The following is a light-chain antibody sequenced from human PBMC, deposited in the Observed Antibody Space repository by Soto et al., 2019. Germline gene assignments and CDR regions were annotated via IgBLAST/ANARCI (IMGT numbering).Light chain of an antibody. CDR3: QQYGSPLFT. J-gene: IGKJ3*01. CDR1: QSVSSSY. V-gene: IGKV3-20*01. CDR2: GAS. Sequence: EIVLTQSPGTLSLSPGERATLSCRASQSVSSSYLAWYQQKPGQAPRLLIYGASGRATGIPDRFSGSGSGTDFTLTSSRLEPEDFAVYYCQQYGSPLFTFGPGTKVDIK.